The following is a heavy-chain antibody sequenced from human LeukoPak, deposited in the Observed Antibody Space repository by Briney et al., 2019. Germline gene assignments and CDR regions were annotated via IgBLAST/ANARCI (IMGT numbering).Heavy chain of an antibody. CDR1: GDSIRTQNYY. Sequence: SETLSLTCTVSGDSIRTQNYYWSWIRQHPGKGLEWIGYIHFSGSTYYNPSLQSRVTISVDTSNNQFSLKLSSVTAADTAVYYCARGVVAYYFDYWGQGTLVTVSS. CDR3: ARGVVAYYFDY. V-gene: IGHV4-31*03. J-gene: IGHJ4*02. D-gene: IGHD3-22*01. CDR2: IHFSGST.